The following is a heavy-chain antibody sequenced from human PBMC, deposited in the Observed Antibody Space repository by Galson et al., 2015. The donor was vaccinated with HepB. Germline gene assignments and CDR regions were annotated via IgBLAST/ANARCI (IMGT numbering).Heavy chain of an antibody. CDR3: ATGGRYSSSWYWFDP. J-gene: IGHJ5*02. Sequence: SVKVSCKVSGYTLTELSMHWVRQAPGKGLEWLGGFDPEDGETIYAQKFQGRVTMTEDTSTDTAYMELSSLRSEDTAVYYCATGGRYSSSWYWFDPWGQGTLVTVSS. CDR2: FDPEDGET. D-gene: IGHD6-13*01. CDR1: GYTLTELS. V-gene: IGHV1-24*01.